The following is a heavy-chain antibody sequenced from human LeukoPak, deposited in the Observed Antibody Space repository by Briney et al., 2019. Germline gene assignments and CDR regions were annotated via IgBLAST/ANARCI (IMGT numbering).Heavy chain of an antibody. J-gene: IGHJ4*02. V-gene: IGHV3-7*03. CDR3: ASGVRYGDYGDY. CDR1: GFTFSSYW. D-gene: IGHD4-17*01. Sequence: GGSLRLSCAASGFTFSSYWMSWVRQAPGKGLEWVANIKQDGSEKYYVDSVKGRFTISRDNAKNSLYLQMNSLRAEDTALYYCASGVRYGDYGDYWGQGTLVTVSS. CDR2: IKQDGSEK.